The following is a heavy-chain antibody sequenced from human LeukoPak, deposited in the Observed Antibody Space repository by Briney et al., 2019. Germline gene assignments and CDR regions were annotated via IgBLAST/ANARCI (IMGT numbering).Heavy chain of an antibody. D-gene: IGHD5-18*01. CDR1: GGSISSYY. V-gene: IGHV4-59*12. Sequence: PSETLFLTCTVSGGSISSYYWNWIRQPPGKGLEWIGYIYYSGRTNYNPSLKSRVTISVDTSKNQFSLKLSSVTAADTAVYYCARGGTAMVTGAFDIWGQGTMVTVSS. CDR3: ARGGTAMVTGAFDI. CDR2: IYYSGRT. J-gene: IGHJ3*02.